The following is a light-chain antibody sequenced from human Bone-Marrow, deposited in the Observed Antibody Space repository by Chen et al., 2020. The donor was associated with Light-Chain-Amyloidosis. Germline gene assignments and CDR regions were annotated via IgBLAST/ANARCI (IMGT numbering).Light chain of an antibody. J-gene: IGKJ4*01. V-gene: IGKV3-20*01. CDR1: QTMSSNY. CDR2: GSS. CDR3: RQYGTSPLT. Sequence: EIVLTQSPGTLSLSPGEGANLSCRASQTMSSNYLTWYQQKFGQAPRLLIYGSSSRATGIPDRFTGSGSGTDFTLTINRLEPEDFAMYYCRQYGTSPLTFGGGTKVEIK.